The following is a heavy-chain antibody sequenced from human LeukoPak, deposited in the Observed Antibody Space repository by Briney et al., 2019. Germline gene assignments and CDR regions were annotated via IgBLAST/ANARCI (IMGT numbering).Heavy chain of an antibody. J-gene: IGHJ4*02. V-gene: IGHV3-11*05. CDR3: ERVNNLSYGWVYYFDY. D-gene: IGHD5-18*01. CDR1: GLTSSAVE. Sequence: GGSLRPSCAVSGLTSSAVEMSTGGQAPGKGLEWVSYISSSSSYTNYADSVKGRFTISRDNAKHSLYLQMNSLSAEDPAVYYCERVNNLSYGWVYYFDYRGRGTLVTVSS. CDR2: ISSSSSYT.